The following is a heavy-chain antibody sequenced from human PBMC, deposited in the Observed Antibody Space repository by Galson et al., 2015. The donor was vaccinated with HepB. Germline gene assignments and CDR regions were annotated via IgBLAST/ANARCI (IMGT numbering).Heavy chain of an antibody. D-gene: IGHD6-25*01. CDR2: ITWNSRDI. Sequence: ALRLSCAASGFTFDDYAMHWGRQPPGEGLVWVSGITWNSRDIGYADSVKGRFTISRDNAKNSLYLQMNSLRAADTALYYCVKRTGSKKQRSPEHYYYDMDVWGQGTTVTVSS. V-gene: IGHV3-9*01. J-gene: IGHJ6*02. CDR3: VKRTGSKKQRSPEHYYYDMDV. CDR1: GFTFDDYA.